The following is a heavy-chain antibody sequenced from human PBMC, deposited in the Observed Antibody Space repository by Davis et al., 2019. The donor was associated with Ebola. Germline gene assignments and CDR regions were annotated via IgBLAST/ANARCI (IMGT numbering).Heavy chain of an antibody. Sequence: ASVKVSCKASGYSFTDYYIHWVRQAPGQGLEWMGRINPNSGGTNYAQKFQGRVTMTRDTSISTAYMELSRLRSDDTAVYYCARLARPFDYWGQGTLVTVSS. CDR1: GYSFTDYY. D-gene: IGHD6-6*01. CDR3: ARLARPFDY. V-gene: IGHV1-2*06. CDR2: INPNSGGT. J-gene: IGHJ4*02.